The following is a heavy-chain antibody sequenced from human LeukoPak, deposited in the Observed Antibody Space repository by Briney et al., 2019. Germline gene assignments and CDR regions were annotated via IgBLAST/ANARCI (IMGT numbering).Heavy chain of an antibody. D-gene: IGHD2-21*02. V-gene: IGHV4-4*07. CDR2: IHTSGST. Sequence: SETLSLTCTVSGASISSYYWTWIRQPAGKGPEWIGRIHTSGSTNYNPSLKSRVNMSVDTSKNQSSLKLNSVTAADTAVYYCARVTDPRYNWFDPWGQGTLVTVSS. J-gene: IGHJ5*02. CDR1: GASISSYY. CDR3: ARVTDPRYNWFDP.